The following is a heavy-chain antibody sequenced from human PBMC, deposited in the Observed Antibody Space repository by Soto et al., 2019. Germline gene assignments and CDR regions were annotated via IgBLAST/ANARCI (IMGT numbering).Heavy chain of an antibody. J-gene: IGHJ6*02. CDR2: INHSGST. D-gene: IGHD3-22*01. CDR3: ARGQAPTPPHYYDRSPRARHTYYYYCMDV. Sequence: VSLAGAVYGGSFRGYYWSWIRQPPGKGLEWIGEINHSGSTNYNPSIKSRVTISVDTDKNEVSVKLSSVPAADTAVYYCARGQAPTPPHYYDRSPRARHTYYYYCMDVWGQGTTVTVSS. CDR1: GGSFRGYY. V-gene: IGHV4-34*01.